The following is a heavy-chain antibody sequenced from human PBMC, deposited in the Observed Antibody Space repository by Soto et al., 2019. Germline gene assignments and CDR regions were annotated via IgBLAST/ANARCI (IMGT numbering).Heavy chain of an antibody. V-gene: IGHV4-59*08. Sequence: QVQLQESGPGLVKPSETLSLTCTVSGGSIGSYYWSWIRQPPGKGLEWIGYIYYSGSTNYNPSLKSRVTISVDTSKNKFSLKLSSVTAADTAVYHCARRWGRTFDYWGQGTLVTVSS. CDR3: ARRWGRTFDY. J-gene: IGHJ4*02. CDR1: GGSIGSYY. D-gene: IGHD7-27*01. CDR2: IYYSGST.